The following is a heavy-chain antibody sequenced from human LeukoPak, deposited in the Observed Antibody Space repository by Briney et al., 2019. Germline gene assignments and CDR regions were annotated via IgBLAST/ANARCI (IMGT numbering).Heavy chain of an antibody. CDR2: IKLDGSEK. CDR3: ARDQYDTWSRRGNFDS. Sequence: GGSLRLSCAASGFNFNNYWMSWLRQAPGKGLEWVANIKLDGSEKNYVDSVKGRFTISRDNTKSSLYLQMNSLRAEDTAVFYCARDQYDTWSRRGNFDSWGQGTLVIVSS. J-gene: IGHJ4*02. V-gene: IGHV3-7*03. D-gene: IGHD3/OR15-3a*01. CDR1: GFNFNNYW.